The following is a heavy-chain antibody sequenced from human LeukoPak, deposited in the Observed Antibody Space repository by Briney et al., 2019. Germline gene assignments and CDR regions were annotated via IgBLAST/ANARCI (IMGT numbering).Heavy chain of an antibody. CDR2: ISSSSSYI. CDR3: ARVSSSLYDGFDI. J-gene: IGHJ3*02. Sequence: GGSLRLSCAASGITFSSYSMNWVRQAPGKGLEWVSSISSSSSYIYYADSVKGRFTISRDNAKNSLYLQMNSLRAEDTAVYYCARVSSSLYDGFDIWGQGTMVTVSS. D-gene: IGHD6-6*01. CDR1: GITFSSYS. V-gene: IGHV3-21*01.